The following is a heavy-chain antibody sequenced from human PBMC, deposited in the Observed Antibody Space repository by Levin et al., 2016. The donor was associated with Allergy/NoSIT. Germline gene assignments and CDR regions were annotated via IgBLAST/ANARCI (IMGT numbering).Heavy chain of an antibody. Sequence: GGSLRLSCAASGFTFDDHAMHWVRQAPGKGLEWVSTISWNSGSKHYADSVKGRFTISRDNAKNSLYLQMNSLRAEDTALYYCAKGGDGSGSYYNLGLYYFDYWGQGTLVTVSS. D-gene: IGHD3-10*01. CDR3: AKGGDGSGSYYNLGLYYFDY. CDR2: ISWNSGSK. CDR1: GFTFDDHA. V-gene: IGHV3-9*01. J-gene: IGHJ4*02.